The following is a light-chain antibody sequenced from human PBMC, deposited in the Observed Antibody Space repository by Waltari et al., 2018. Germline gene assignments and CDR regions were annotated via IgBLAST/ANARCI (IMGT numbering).Light chain of an antibody. J-gene: IGKJ1*01. Sequence: AIRLTQSPSSIAASTGDRVTITCRASQGVGSYLAWYQQKSGRAPKLLLYASSSLEAEVTSRFGGSGSGTDFTLTISCLQSEDFASYFCQQYYSYPVTFGQGTRV. CDR2: ASS. V-gene: IGKV1-8*01. CDR3: QQYYSYPVT. CDR1: QGVGSY.